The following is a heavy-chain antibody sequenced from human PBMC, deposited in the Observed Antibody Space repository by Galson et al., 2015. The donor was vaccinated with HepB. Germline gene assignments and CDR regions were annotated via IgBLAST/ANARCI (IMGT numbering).Heavy chain of an antibody. CDR2: IYYSGST. V-gene: IGHV4-59*01. J-gene: IGHJ4*02. CDR1: GGSISSYY. D-gene: IGHD3-16*01. Sequence: ETLSLTCTVSGGSISSYYWSWIRQPPGKGLEWIGYIYYSGSTNYNPSLKSRATISIDTSKNQFSLKLSSVTAADTAVYYCARAQGGDWDHFDYWGQGTLVTVSS. CDR3: ARAQGGDWDHFDY.